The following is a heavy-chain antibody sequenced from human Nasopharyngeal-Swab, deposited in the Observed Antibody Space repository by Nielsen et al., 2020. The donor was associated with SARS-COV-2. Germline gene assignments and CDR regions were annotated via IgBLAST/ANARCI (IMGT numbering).Heavy chain of an antibody. D-gene: IGHD5-18*01. Sequence: SKTLSLTCTVSGGSISSSSYYWGWIREPPGKGLERMGTIYYSGSTSYNPSIKNRVTISVDPSRNQFSLKLSSVTAADTAAYYCARAVATAILGYWCQGTLVTVSS. CDR1: GGSISSSSYY. CDR2: IYYSGST. CDR3: ARAVATAILGY. V-gene: IGHV4-39*01. J-gene: IGHJ4*02.